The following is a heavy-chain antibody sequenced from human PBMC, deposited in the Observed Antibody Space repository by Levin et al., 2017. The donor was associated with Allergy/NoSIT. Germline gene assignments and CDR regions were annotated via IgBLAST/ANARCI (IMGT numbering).Heavy chain of an antibody. Sequence: GESLKISCAASGFIFRNAWLSWVRQAPGKGLEWVGRIKSKTDGETTDYAAPVKGRFTISRDDSKDTVFLQMNSPKSEDTAVYYCATAIGVTNNWGRGTLVIVSS. CDR1: GFIFRNAW. J-gene: IGHJ4*02. CDR3: ATAIGVTNN. V-gene: IGHV3-15*01. D-gene: IGHD2-2*02. CDR2: IKSKTDGETT.